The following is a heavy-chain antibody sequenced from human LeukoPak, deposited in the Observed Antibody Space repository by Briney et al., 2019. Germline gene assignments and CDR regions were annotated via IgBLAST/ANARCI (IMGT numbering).Heavy chain of an antibody. CDR3: ARASSTHYFDY. V-gene: IGHV5-51*01. CDR2: IYPGDSDT. Sequence: GESLKISCKGSGYSFTSYWIGWVRPMPGKGLEWMGIIYPGDSDTRYSPSFQGQVTISADKSISTAYLQWSSLTASDTAMYYCARASSTHYFDYWGQGTLVTVSS. CDR1: GYSFTSYW. D-gene: IGHD2-2*01. J-gene: IGHJ4*02.